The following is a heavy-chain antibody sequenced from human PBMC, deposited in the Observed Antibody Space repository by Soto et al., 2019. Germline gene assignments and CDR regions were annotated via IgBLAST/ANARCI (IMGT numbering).Heavy chain of an antibody. V-gene: IGHV3-30-3*01. CDR2: IAYDGSNK. CDR3: ARDSEDGMDV. Sequence: GGSLRLSCAASGFTFRRFAMHWVRQAPGKGLEWLAGIAYDGSNKYSADSVKGRFTISRDNSKNTLYLQMNSLRVEDTAVYYCARDSEDGMDVWGQGTTVTVSS. CDR1: GFTFRRFA. J-gene: IGHJ6*02. D-gene: IGHD1-26*01.